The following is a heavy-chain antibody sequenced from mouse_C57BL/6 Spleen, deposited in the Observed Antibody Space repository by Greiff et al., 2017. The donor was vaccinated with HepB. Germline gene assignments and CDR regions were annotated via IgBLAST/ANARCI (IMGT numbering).Heavy chain of an antibody. CDR3: AYGSTFAY. V-gene: IGHV5-4*03. J-gene: IGHJ3*01. Sequence: EVKLMESGGGLVKPGGSLKLSCAASGFTFSSYAMSWVRQTPEKRLEWVATISDGGSYTYYPDNVKGRFTISRDNAKNNLYLQMSHLKSEDTAMYYCAYGSTFAYWGQGTLVTVSA. CDR1: GFTFSSYA. D-gene: IGHD1-1*01. CDR2: ISDGGSYT.